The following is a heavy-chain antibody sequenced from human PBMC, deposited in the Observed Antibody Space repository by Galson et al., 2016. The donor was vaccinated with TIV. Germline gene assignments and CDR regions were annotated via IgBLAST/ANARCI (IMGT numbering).Heavy chain of an antibody. V-gene: IGHV1-46*01. Sequence: SVKVSCKASGYTFTNFYIHWVRQAPGQGLEWVGVINPSGGRTSYAQKFQGRVIPTRDTSTSTVYMTLSSVRSEDTAVFYCARGEFHRYYYMDVWGKGTTVTVSS. CDR1: GYTFTNFY. CDR2: INPSGGRT. D-gene: IGHD3-10*01. CDR3: ARGEFHRYYYMDV. J-gene: IGHJ6*03.